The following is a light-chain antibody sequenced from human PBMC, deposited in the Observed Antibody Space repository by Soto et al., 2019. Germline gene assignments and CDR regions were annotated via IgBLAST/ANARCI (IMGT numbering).Light chain of an antibody. Sequence: EIVLTQSPATLSLSPGERATLSCGASQSLSSSYLAWYQQKPGLAPRLLIYDASSRATGIPDRFSGSGSGTDVTLGISRLEPEDFAVYYCQQYGSSPLTFGGGTKLEIK. CDR1: QSLSSSY. J-gene: IGKJ4*01. CDR2: DAS. CDR3: QQYGSSPLT. V-gene: IGKV3D-20*01.